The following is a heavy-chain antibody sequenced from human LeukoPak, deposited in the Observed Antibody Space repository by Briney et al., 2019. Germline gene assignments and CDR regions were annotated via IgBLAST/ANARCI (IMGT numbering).Heavy chain of an antibody. Sequence: GGPLRLSCAASGFTFSSYWMHWVRQAPGKGLVWVSRINSDGRSTNYADSVKGRFTISRDNAKNTLYLQMNSLRAEDTAVYYCARAYDSSGYWFDPWGQGTLVTVSS. CDR1: GFTFSSYW. J-gene: IGHJ5*02. CDR2: INSDGRST. V-gene: IGHV3-74*01. CDR3: ARAYDSSGYWFDP. D-gene: IGHD3-22*01.